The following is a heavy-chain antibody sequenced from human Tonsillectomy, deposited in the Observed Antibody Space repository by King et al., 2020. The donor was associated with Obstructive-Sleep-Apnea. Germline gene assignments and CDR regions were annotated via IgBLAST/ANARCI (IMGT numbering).Heavy chain of an antibody. D-gene: IGHD1-26*01. CDR2: VNYNGNT. Sequence: LQLQESGPGLVKPSETLSLTCTVSGGSISSYSWNWIRQPPGKGLEWIGYVNYNGNTNYNPSLKSRVTMSVDTSKNHFSLKMNSLTAADTAVYFCASRYFGTYSANYFDSWGQGTLVTVSS. CDR1: GGSISSYS. J-gene: IGHJ4*02. V-gene: IGHV4-59*12. CDR3: ASRYFGTYSANYFDS.